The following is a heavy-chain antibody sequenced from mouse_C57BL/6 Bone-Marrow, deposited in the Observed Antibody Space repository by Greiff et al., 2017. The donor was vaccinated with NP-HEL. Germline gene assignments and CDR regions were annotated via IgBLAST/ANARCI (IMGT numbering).Heavy chain of an antibody. Sequence: VQLQQPGAELVKPGASVKLSCKASGYTFTSYWMHWVKQRPGRGLEWIGRIDPSDSYTNYNQKFKGKATLTVDTSSSTAYMQLSSLTSEDSAVYYCARSRGSSGYWFAYWGQGTLVTVSA. D-gene: IGHD3-2*02. V-gene: IGHV1-69*02. CDR3: ARSRGSSGYWFAY. CDR2: IDPSDSYT. J-gene: IGHJ3*01. CDR1: GYTFTSYW.